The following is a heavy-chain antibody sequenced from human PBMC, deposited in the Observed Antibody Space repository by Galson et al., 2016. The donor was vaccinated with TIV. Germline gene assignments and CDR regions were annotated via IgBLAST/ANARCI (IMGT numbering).Heavy chain of an antibody. D-gene: IGHD2-21*01. J-gene: IGHJ3*01. CDR3: AKRKNYGGDAFED. CDR2: ISGSGGIT. Sequence: SLRLSCEASGFTFDFYAMSWVRQAPGQGLEWGSGISGSGGITYFPHSVKDRFTIPRDNSRKTLFLQMHSLRVEDTAVYYCAKRKNYGGDAFEDWGQGTLVTVSS. CDR1: GFTFDFYA. V-gene: IGHV3-23*01.